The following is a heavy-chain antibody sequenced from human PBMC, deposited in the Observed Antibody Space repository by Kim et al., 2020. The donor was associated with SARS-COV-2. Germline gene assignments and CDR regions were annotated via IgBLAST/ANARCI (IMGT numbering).Heavy chain of an antibody. CDR2: T. CDR3: ASLLSDAFDI. Sequence: TRHSPSFPGQVTISADKSISTAYLQWSSLKASDTAMYYCASLLSDAFDIWGQGTMVTVSS. D-gene: IGHD2-15*01. V-gene: IGHV5-51*01. J-gene: IGHJ3*02.